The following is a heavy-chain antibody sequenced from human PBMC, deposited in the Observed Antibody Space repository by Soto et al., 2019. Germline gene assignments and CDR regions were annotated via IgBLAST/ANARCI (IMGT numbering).Heavy chain of an antibody. V-gene: IGHV1-8*01. CDR2: MNPNSGNT. CDR1: GYTFTSYD. D-gene: IGHD3-9*01. Sequence: ASVKVSCKASGYTFTSYDINWVRQATGQGLEWMGWMNPNSGNTGYAQKFQGRVTMTRNTSISTAYMELSSLRSEDTAVYYCARVDYDILTGYSHYGMDVWGQVTTVTVSS. J-gene: IGHJ6*02. CDR3: ARVDYDILTGYSHYGMDV.